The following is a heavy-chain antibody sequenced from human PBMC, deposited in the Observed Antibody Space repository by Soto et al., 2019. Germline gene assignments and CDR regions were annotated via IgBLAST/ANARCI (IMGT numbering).Heavy chain of an antibody. CDR1: GFTFSSYW. V-gene: IGHV3-74*01. CDR3: ARLLAVAGTNY. Sequence: EVQLVESGGGLVQPGGSLRLSCAASGFTFSSYWMHWVRQPPGKGLVWVSRINSDGSSTSYTDSVKGRFTISRDNAKNTLYLQMNSLRAEDTAVYYCARLLAVAGTNYWGQGTLVTVSS. J-gene: IGHJ4*02. CDR2: INSDGSST. D-gene: IGHD6-19*01.